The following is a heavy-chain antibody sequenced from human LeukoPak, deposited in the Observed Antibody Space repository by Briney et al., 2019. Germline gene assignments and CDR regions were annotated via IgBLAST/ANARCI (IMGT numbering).Heavy chain of an antibody. CDR3: TRDPYCFDSSGYYHHAFDI. CDR2: IRSKGYGGTT. J-gene: IGHJ3*02. Sequence: PGGSLRLSCTGFGFTFRDYAVSWVRQAPGKGLDCIGFIRSKGYGGTTEYAASVKGRFTISRDDSKSIAYLQMNSLKTEDTAVYYCTRDPYCFDSSGYYHHAFDIWGQGTMVAVSS. D-gene: IGHD3-22*01. V-gene: IGHV3-49*04. CDR1: GFTFRDYA.